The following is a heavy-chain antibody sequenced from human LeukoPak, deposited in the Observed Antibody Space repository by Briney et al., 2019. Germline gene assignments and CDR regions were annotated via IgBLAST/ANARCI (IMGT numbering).Heavy chain of an antibody. V-gene: IGHV3-74*01. CDR2: INVEGTTT. CDR3: TRGGEEPFDY. J-gene: IGHJ4*02. D-gene: IGHD3-10*01. CDR1: GFTFTRFW. Sequence: PGGSLRLSCAGSGFTFTRFWMHWVRQAPGKGLVWVSRINVEGTTTTYADSVEGRFTISRDENTLCLQMNHLRVDDTAVYYCTRGGEEPFDYWGQGTLVTVSS.